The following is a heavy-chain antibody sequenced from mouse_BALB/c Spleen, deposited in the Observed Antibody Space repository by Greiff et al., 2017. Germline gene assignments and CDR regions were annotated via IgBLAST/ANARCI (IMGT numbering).Heavy chain of an antibody. J-gene: IGHJ3*01. CDR1: GYAFSSYW. Sequence: VQLKESGAELVRPGSSVKISCKASGYAFSSYWMNWVKQRPGQGLEWIGQIYPGDGDTNYNGKFKGKATLTADKSSSTAYMQLSSLTSEDSAVYFCARSDGTPWFAYWGQGTLVTVSA. V-gene: IGHV1-80*01. CDR2: IYPGDGDT. CDR3: ARSDGTPWFAY. D-gene: IGHD2-1*01.